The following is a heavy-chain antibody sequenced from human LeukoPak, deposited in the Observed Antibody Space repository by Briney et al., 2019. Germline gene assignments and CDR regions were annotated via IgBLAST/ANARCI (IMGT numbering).Heavy chain of an antibody. D-gene: IGHD3-3*02. V-gene: IGHV3-21*01. J-gene: IGHJ4*02. CDR2: INSSSSSYI. CDR1: GFTFNNYN. Sequence: PGGSLRLSCAASGFTFNNYNMIWVRQAPGKGLEWVSSINSSSSSYIYYADSVKGRFTISRDNSKNTLYLQMNSLRAEDTAVYYCARDRQPDSIDSGLFDYWGQGTLVTVSS. CDR3: ARDRQPDSIDSGLFDY.